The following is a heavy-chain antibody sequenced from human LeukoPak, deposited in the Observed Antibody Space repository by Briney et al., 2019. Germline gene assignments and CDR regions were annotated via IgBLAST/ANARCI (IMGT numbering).Heavy chain of an antibody. CDR3: ARDYSTVTTFFDY. D-gene: IGHD4-17*01. CDR1: GFTFDDYA. CDR2: ISWNSGRI. J-gene: IGHJ4*02. V-gene: IGHV3-9*01. Sequence: GGSLRLSCAASGFTFDDYAMHWVRQAPGKGLEWVSGISWNSGRIGYVDSVKGRFTISRDNAKNSLYLQMNSLRAEDTAVYYCARDYSTVTTFFDYWGQGTLVTVSS.